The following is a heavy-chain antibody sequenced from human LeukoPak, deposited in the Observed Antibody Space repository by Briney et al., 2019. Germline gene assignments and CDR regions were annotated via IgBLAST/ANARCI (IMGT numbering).Heavy chain of an antibody. CDR2: IIPIFGIA. Sequence: SVKVSCKASGGSFSSYAISWVRQAPGQGLEWMGRIIPIFGIANYAQEFQGRGTITADKSTSTAYMELSSLRSKDTAVYYCARAINGPLSRYGMDVWGQGTTVTVSS. D-gene: IGHD2-8*01. J-gene: IGHJ6*02. CDR3: ARAINGPLSRYGMDV. V-gene: IGHV1-69*04. CDR1: GGSFSSYA.